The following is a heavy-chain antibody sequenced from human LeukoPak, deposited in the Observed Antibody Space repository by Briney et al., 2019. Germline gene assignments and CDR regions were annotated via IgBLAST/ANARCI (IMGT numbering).Heavy chain of an antibody. CDR2: INTNTGKP. CDR1: GYTFTSYA. J-gene: IGHJ4*02. Sequence: ASVKVSCKASGYTFTSYAMNWVRQAPGQGLEWMGWINTNTGKPTYAQGFAGRFVFSLDSSVSTAYLQINSLDAEGTAVYYCARAASLDYWGQGTLVIVSS. V-gene: IGHV7-4-1*02. CDR3: ARAASLDY. D-gene: IGHD2-2*01.